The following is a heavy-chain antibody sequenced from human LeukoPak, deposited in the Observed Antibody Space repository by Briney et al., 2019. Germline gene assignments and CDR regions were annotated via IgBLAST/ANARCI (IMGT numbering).Heavy chain of an antibody. CDR2: IKQDGSQK. J-gene: IGHJ4*02. D-gene: IGHD6-19*01. CDR1: GVTFSNFW. CDR3: VAGTTY. Sequence: GGSLRLSCAASGVTFSNFWRTWGRQAPGEGLGWGAIIKQDGSQKYYVDSVKGRFTISRDNARNSRYLQMNRLRAEETAVYWAVAGTTYWGQGTLVTVSS. V-gene: IGHV3-7*05.